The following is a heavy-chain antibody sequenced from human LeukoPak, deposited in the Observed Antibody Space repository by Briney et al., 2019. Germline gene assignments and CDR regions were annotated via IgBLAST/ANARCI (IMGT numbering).Heavy chain of an antibody. J-gene: IGHJ4*02. Sequence: GASVKVSCEASGYTFTSYYMHWVRQAPGQGLEWMGIINPSGGSTSYAQKFQGRVTMTTDTSTSTAYMELRSLRSDDTAVYYCARGAGYNYLHFDYWGQGTLVTVSS. D-gene: IGHD5-24*01. CDR1: GYTFTSYY. CDR3: ARGAGYNYLHFDY. CDR2: INPSGGST. V-gene: IGHV1-46*01.